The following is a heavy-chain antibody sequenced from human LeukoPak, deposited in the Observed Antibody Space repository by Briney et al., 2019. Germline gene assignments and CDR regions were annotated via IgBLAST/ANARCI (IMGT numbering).Heavy chain of an antibody. V-gene: IGHV3-7*01. CDR3: ARVRRDRLLYFDY. CDR1: GFTFSTYR. CDR2: IKQDGSEK. J-gene: IGHJ4*02. D-gene: IGHD5-12*01. Sequence: GGSLRLSCVASGFTFSTYRMSWVRQAPGKGLERVANIKQDGSEKYYVDSVKGRFTISRDNAKNSLYLHMNSLGDEDTAVYYCARVRRDRLLYFDYWGQGTLVTVSS.